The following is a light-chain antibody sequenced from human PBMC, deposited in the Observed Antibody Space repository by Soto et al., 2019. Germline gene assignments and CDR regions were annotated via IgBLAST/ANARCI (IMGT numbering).Light chain of an antibody. CDR1: SSDVGGYNY. Sequence: QSVLTQPASVSGSPGQSITISCTGTSSDVGGYNYVSWYQQHPGKAPNLMIYDVSNRPSGVSNRFSGSKSGNTASLTISELQAEYEADYYCSSYTSSTGVFGTGTKVTVL. J-gene: IGLJ1*01. CDR3: SSYTSSTGV. CDR2: DVS. V-gene: IGLV2-14*01.